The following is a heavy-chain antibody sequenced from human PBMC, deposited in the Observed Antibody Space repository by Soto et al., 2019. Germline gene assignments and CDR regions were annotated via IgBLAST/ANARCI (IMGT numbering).Heavy chain of an antibody. Sequence: PSETLSLTCTVSGGSISSSSYYWGWIRQPPGKGLEWIGSIYYSGSTYYNPSLKSRVTISVDTSKNQFSLKLSSVTAADTAVYYCARQQSKQWLVLRVFDYWGQGTLVTV. V-gene: IGHV4-39*01. CDR1: GGSISSSSYY. J-gene: IGHJ4*02. D-gene: IGHD6-19*01. CDR2: IYYSGST. CDR3: ARQQSKQWLVLRVFDY.